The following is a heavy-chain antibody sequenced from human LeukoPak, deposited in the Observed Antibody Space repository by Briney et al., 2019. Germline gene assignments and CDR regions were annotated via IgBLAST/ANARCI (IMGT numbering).Heavy chain of an antibody. Sequence: GGSLRLSCAASGFTFSRYVMHWVRQAPGKGLEWVAFIRYDGSNKYYADSVKGRFTISRDNSENTLYLQMNSLRAEDTAVYYCARDIVYNWNAVDYWGQGTLVTVSS. CDR1: GFTFSRYV. CDR2: IRYDGSNK. CDR3: ARDIVYNWNAVDY. V-gene: IGHV3-30*02. J-gene: IGHJ4*02. D-gene: IGHD1-20*01.